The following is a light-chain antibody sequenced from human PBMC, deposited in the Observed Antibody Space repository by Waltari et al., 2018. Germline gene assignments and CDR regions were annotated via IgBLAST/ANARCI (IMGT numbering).Light chain of an antibody. Sequence: QSALTQPASVSGSPGQSITISCTRTSSDVGGYKYVSWYQQHPGKAPKLMIYEVSNRPPGVSNRFSGSKSGNTASLTISGLQAEDEADYYCSSYTSSTSTLEFGGGTKLTVL. V-gene: IGLV2-14*01. CDR3: SSYTSSTSTLE. J-gene: IGLJ3*02. CDR1: SSDVGGYKY. CDR2: EVS.